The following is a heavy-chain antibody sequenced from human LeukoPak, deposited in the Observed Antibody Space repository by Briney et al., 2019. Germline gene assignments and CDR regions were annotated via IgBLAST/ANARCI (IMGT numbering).Heavy chain of an antibody. Sequence: GGSLRLTCAVSGFIFSDYGFHWVRQAPGKGLEWVAVTRFDGSIKQYADSVKGRFTISRDDSKNTLYLQMNSLKSEDTAVYYCARWGGTRQYYFDYWGRGTLVTVSS. CDR1: GFIFSDYG. CDR3: ARWGGTRQYYFDY. D-gene: IGHD1-1*01. CDR2: TRFDGSIK. V-gene: IGHV3-33*01. J-gene: IGHJ4*02.